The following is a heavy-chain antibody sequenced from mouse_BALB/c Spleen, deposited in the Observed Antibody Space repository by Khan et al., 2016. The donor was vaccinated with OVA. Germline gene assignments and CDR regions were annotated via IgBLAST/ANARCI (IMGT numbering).Heavy chain of an antibody. J-gene: IGHJ4*01. CDR3: AEAYYRYEGYYAKDY. V-gene: IGHV2-6-4*01. D-gene: IGHD2-14*01. CDR1: GFSLSRYN. Sequence: QVRLQQSGPGLVAPSQSLSITCTVSGFSLSRYNIHWVRQPPGKGLEWLGMIWGGGNTDYNSTLKSRLSISKDNSKSQVFLKMNSLQTDDTAKYYWAEAYYRYEGYYAKDYWGQGTSGTVSS. CDR2: IWGGGNT.